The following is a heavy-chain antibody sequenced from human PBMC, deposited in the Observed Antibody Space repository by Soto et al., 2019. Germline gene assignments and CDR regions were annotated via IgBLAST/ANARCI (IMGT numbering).Heavy chain of an antibody. Sequence: GESLKISCKGSGYSFTSYWIGWVRQMPGKGLEWMGIIYPGDSDTRYSPSFQGQVTISADKSISTAYLQWSSLKASDTAMYYCATLLMGTGTTPNFDYWGQGTLVTVSS. D-gene: IGHD1-7*01. CDR1: GYSFTSYW. CDR2: IYPGDSDT. J-gene: IGHJ4*02. V-gene: IGHV5-51*01. CDR3: ATLLMGTGTTPNFDY.